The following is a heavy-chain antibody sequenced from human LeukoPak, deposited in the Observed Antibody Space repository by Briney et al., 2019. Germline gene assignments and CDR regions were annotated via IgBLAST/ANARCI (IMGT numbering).Heavy chain of an antibody. CDR2: IRYDGSNK. CDR1: GFTFSSYG. Sequence: PGGSLRLSCAASGFTFSSYGMHWVRQAPGKGLEWVAFIRYDGSNKYYADSVKGRFTISRDNSKNTLYLQMNSLRAEDTAVYYCAKGYCSSTSCYTGFGTLDYWGQGTLVTVS. CDR3: AKGYCSSTSCYTGFGTLDY. V-gene: IGHV3-30*02. D-gene: IGHD2-2*02. J-gene: IGHJ4*02.